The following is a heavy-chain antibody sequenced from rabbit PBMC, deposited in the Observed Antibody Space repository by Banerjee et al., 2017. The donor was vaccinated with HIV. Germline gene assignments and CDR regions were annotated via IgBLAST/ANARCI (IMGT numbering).Heavy chain of an antibody. Sequence: QEQLVESGGGLVQPEGSLTLTCTASAFSFSSGYYICWVRQAPGKGPECIACIYNGDGSTYYATWVKGRFTITKPSSTTVTLQMTSLTAADTATYFCARDTSSSFSSYGMDLWGPGTLVTVS. D-gene: IGHD1-1*01. V-gene: IGHV1S45*01. CDR2: IYNGDGST. J-gene: IGHJ6*01. CDR1: AFSFSSGYY. CDR3: ARDTSSSFSSYGMDL.